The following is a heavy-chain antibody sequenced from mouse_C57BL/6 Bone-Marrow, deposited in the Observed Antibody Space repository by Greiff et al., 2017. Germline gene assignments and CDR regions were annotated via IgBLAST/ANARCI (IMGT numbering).Heavy chain of an antibody. D-gene: IGHD1-1*01. CDR3: AFYYYGSSYEGADY. CDR1: GFNIKNTY. V-gene: IGHV14-3*01. CDR2: IDPANGNT. J-gene: IGHJ2*01. Sequence: EVQLQQSVAELVRPGASVKLSCTASGFNIKNTYMHWVKQRPEQGLEWIGRIDPANGNTKYAPKFPGKATITADTSSNTAYLQLSSLTSEDTAIYYCAFYYYGSSYEGADYWGQGTTLTVSS.